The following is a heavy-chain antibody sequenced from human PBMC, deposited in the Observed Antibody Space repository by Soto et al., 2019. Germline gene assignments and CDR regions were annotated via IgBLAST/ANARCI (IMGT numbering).Heavy chain of an antibody. D-gene: IGHD5-18*01. CDR3: AGGYSSGSYYYYGMDV. Sequence: GSLRLSCAASGFTFSSYSMNWVRQAPGKGLEWVAVITYDGSNKYYADSVKGRFTISRDNSKNTLYLQMNSLRAEDTAVYYCAGGYSSGSYYYYGMDVWGQGTTVTVSS. J-gene: IGHJ6*02. CDR1: GFTFSSYS. V-gene: IGHV3-30*03. CDR2: ITYDGSNK.